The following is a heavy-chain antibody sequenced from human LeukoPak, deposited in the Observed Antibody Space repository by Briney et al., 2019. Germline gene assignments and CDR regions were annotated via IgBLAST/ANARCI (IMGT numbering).Heavy chain of an antibody. D-gene: IGHD5-18*01. V-gene: IGHV4-39*01. CDR3: ARGLRRYSKAFPFDY. CDR2: IYYNGSP. J-gene: IGHJ4*02. Sequence: PSETLSLTCTVSGGSISSSSHYWGWIRQPPGKGLEWIGSIYYNGSPYYNPSLKSRVTMSVDTSKNQFSLRLSSVTAADTTVYYCARGLRRYSKAFPFDYWGQGTLVTVSS. CDR1: GGSISSSSHY.